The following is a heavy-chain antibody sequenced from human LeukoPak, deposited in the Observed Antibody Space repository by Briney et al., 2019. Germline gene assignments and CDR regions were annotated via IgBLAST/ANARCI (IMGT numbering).Heavy chain of an antibody. CDR1: GGSFSGYY. Sequence: PSETLSLTCAVYGGSFSGYYWSWIRQPPGKGLEWIGEISHSGSTNYNPSLKSRVTISLDTSKNQFSLKLSSVTATDTAVYYCARGGVYYDVLTGYFDYWGQGTLVAVSS. CDR2: ISHSGST. V-gene: IGHV4-34*01. CDR3: ARGGVYYDVLTGYFDY. J-gene: IGHJ4*02. D-gene: IGHD3-9*01.